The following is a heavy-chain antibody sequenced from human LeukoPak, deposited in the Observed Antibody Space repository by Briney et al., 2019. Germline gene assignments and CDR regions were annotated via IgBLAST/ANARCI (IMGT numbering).Heavy chain of an antibody. V-gene: IGHV1-18*01. CDR1: GYTFTSYG. CDR2: ISAYNGNT. J-gene: IGHJ4*02. D-gene: IGHD3-10*01. CDR3: ARGSELLWFGELLDYFDY. Sequence: ASVKVSCKASGYTFTSYGISWVRQAPGQGLEWMGWISAYNGNTNYAQKLQGRVTMTTDTSTSTAYMELRSLRSDDTAVYYCARGSELLWFGELLDYFDYWGQGTLVTVSS.